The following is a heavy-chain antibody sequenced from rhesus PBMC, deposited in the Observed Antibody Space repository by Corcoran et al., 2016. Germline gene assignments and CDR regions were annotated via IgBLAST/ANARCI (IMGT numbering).Heavy chain of an antibody. Sequence: QVQLQESGPGLVKPSETLSLTCAVSGGSISDAYYWSWLRQPPGTGLEWIGYIYGSGGGTNYNPSLKNRVTISIDTSKNQFSLKLSSVTAADTAVYYCARTVTTFFYGLDSWGQGVVVTVSS. V-gene: IGHV4-106*01. CDR3: ARTVTTFFYGLDS. CDR2: IYGSGGGT. J-gene: IGHJ6*01. CDR1: GGSISDAYY. D-gene: IGHD4-23*01.